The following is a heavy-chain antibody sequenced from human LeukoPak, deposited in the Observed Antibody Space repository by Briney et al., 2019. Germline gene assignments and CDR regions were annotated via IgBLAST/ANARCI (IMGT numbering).Heavy chain of an antibody. D-gene: IGHD3-9*01. CDR2: IYHSGST. V-gene: IGHV4-30-2*01. J-gene: IGHJ2*01. CDR3: ARADYDILTGYSYWYFDL. Sequence: SQTLSPTCAVSGGSISSGGYSWSWIRQPPGKGLEWIGYIYHSGSTYYNPSLKSRVTISVHRSKNQFSLKLSSVTAADTAVYYCARADYDILTGYSYWYFDLWGRGTLVTVSS. CDR1: GGSISSGGYS.